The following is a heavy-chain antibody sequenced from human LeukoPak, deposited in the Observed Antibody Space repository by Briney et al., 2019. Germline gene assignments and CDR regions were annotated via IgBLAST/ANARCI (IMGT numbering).Heavy chain of an antibody. CDR3: AREITPTGLDY. D-gene: IGHD3-16*01. J-gene: IGHJ4*02. CDR2: ISSSSSYI. Sequence: PGGSLRLSCAASGFTVSSNYMSWVRQAPGKGLEWVSSISSSSSYIYYADSVKGRFTISRDNAKNSLYLQMNSLRAEDTAVYYCAREITPTGLDYWGQGTLVTVSS. V-gene: IGHV3-21*01. CDR1: GFTVSSNY.